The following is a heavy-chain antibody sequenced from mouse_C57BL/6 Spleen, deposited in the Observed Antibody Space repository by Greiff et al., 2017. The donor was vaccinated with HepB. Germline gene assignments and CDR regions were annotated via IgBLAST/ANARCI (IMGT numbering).Heavy chain of an antibody. D-gene: IGHD2-4*01. Sequence: QVHVKQSGAELVKPGASVKLSCKASGYTFTEYTIHWVKQRSGQGLEWIGWFYPGSGSIKYNEKFKDKATLTAYKSSSTVYMELSRLTSEDSAVYFCARHEGTYDYDGWYFDVWGTGTTVTVSS. J-gene: IGHJ1*03. CDR1: GYTFTEYT. CDR3: ARHEGTYDYDGWYFDV. V-gene: IGHV1-62-2*01. CDR2: FYPGSGSI.